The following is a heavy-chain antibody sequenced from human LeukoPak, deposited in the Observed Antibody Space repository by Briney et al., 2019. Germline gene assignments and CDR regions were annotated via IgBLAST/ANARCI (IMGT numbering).Heavy chain of an antibody. CDR3: ARGEALDCSGGSCYSDY. J-gene: IGHJ4*02. V-gene: IGHV4-34*01. CDR1: GGSFSGYY. D-gene: IGHD2-15*01. Sequence: SETLSLTCAVYGGSFSGYYWSLIRQPPGKGLEWIGEINHSGSTNYNPSLKSRVTISVDTSKNQFSLKLSSVTAADTAVYYCARGEALDCSGGSCYSDYWGQGTLVTVSS. CDR2: INHSGST.